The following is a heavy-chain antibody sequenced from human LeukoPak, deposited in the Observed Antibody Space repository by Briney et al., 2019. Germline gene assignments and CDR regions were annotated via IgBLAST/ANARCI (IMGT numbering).Heavy chain of an antibody. CDR1: GGSISSYY. V-gene: IGHV4-59*08. Sequence: PSETLSLTCTVSGGSISSYYWNWIRQPPGKGLEWIGYIYYSGSTSYNPSLKSRVTISVDTSKNQFSPKLNSVTAADTAVYYCARHLTASNFPFDYWGQGTLVTVSS. D-gene: IGHD2-21*02. J-gene: IGHJ4*02. CDR2: IYYSGST. CDR3: ARHLTASNFPFDY.